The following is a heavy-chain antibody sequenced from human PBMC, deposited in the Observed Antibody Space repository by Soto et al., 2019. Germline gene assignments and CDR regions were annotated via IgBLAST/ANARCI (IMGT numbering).Heavy chain of an antibody. D-gene: IGHD1-1*01. V-gene: IGHV4-31*03. CDR1: GGSISSGGYY. J-gene: IGHJ6*02. Sequence: QVQLQESGPGLVKPSQTLSLTCTVSGGSISSGGYYWNWIRQHPGKGLEWIGLIHYSGSTYYNPSLKSRLTISVDTSKNQFSLKLSSVTAADTALYYCSGALLRERYYQYGMDVWGQGTTFTVSS. CDR3: SGALLRERYYQYGMDV. CDR2: IHYSGST.